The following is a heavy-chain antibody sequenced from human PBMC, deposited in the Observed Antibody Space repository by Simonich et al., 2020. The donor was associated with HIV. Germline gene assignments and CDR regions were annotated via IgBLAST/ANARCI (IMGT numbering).Heavy chain of an antibody. CDR1: GGSFSGYY. CDR2: INHFGST. Sequence: QVRLQQWGAGLLKPSETLSLTCAVYGGSFSGYYWSWIRQSPGKGLEWIGEINHFGSTNYNPSLKGRVTISVDTSKNQFFLKLRSVTAADRAIYYCARRRQLVPLEYWGQGTLVTVSS. CDR3: ARRRQLVPLEY. D-gene: IGHD6-13*01. V-gene: IGHV4-34*01. J-gene: IGHJ4*02.